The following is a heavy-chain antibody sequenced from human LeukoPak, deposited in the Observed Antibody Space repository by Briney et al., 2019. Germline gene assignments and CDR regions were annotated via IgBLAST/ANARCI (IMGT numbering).Heavy chain of an antibody. CDR1: GGSISSSSYY. V-gene: IGHV4-39*07. D-gene: IGHD3-22*01. CDR3: ARVVVPGPYYYDSSGYYLDY. J-gene: IGHJ4*02. CDR2: IYYSGST. Sequence: SETLSLTCTVSGGSISSSSYYWGWIRQPPGKGLEWIGSIYYSGSTYYNPSLKSRVTISVDTSKNQFSLKLSSVTAADTAVYYCARVVVPGPYYYDSSGYYLDYWGQGTLVTVSS.